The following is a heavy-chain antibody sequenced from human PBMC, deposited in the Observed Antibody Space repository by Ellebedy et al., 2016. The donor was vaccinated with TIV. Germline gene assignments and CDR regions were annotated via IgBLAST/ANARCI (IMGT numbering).Heavy chain of an antibody. V-gene: IGHV3-74*01. J-gene: IGHJ4*02. CDR1: GFTFSSYW. D-gene: IGHD3-9*01. CDR2: VNTDGSST. Sequence: GESLKISXAASGFTFSSYWMHWVRQAPGKGLVWVSRVNTDGSSTGYADSVKGRFTISRDNAKNTLYLQMNSLRAEDTALYYCARAGILTGYYWSAMSDWGQGTLVTVSS. CDR3: ARAGILTGYYWSAMSD.